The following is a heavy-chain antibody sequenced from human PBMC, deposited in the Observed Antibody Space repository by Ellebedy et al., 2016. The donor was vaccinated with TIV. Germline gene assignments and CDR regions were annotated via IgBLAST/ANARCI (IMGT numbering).Heavy chain of an antibody. Sequence: SVKVSXKASGGTFSSYAISWVRQAPGQGLEWMGGIIPIFGTANYAQKFQGRVTITADESTSTAYMELSSLRSEDTAVYYCARDSGLRKPLTNFYYYYGMDVWGQGTTVTVSS. D-gene: IGHD4/OR15-4a*01. V-gene: IGHV1-69*13. CDR3: ARDSGLRKPLTNFYYYYGMDV. J-gene: IGHJ6*02. CDR2: IIPIFGTA. CDR1: GGTFSSYA.